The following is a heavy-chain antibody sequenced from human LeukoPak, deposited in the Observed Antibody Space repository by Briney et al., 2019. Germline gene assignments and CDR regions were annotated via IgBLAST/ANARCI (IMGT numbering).Heavy chain of an antibody. CDR3: ARSTAMVRGSFDY. D-gene: IGHD5-18*01. J-gene: IGHJ4*02. CDR2: ISSSGSTI. Sequence: GSLRLSCVASGFTFSDYYMSWIRQAPGKGLEWVSYISSSGSTIYYADSVKGRFTISRDNAKNSLYLQMNSLRAEDTAVYYCARSTAMVRGSFDYWGQGTLVTVSS. CDR1: GFTFSDYY. V-gene: IGHV3-11*01.